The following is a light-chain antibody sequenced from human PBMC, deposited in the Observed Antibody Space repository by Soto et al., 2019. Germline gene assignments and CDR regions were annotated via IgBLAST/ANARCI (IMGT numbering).Light chain of an antibody. Sequence: EIVLTQSPATLSLSPGERATLSCRASQSVGSYLAWYRQRPGQPPRLLIYDASNRANGIPARFSGSASGTDFTLTISSLEPEDFAIYYCQQRVNWPRTFGQGTDLEIK. V-gene: IGKV3-11*01. CDR2: DAS. J-gene: IGKJ2*01. CDR1: QSVGSY. CDR3: QQRVNWPRT.